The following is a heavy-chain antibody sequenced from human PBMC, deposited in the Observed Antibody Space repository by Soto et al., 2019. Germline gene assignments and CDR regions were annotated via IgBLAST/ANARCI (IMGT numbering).Heavy chain of an antibody. Sequence: QVQLQQWGAGLLKASETLSLTCAVVGDSLRGQSWNWIRQSPGKGLEWIGELDQSGGTNYNPSLKSRAIISDDTSKNQFSLTLTSVTAADTAVYYCAREASYGWSGESLDVWGQGTTVTVSS. V-gene: IGHV4-34*01. CDR3: AREASYGWSGESLDV. J-gene: IGHJ6*02. D-gene: IGHD6-19*01. CDR1: GDSLRGQS. CDR2: LDQSGGT.